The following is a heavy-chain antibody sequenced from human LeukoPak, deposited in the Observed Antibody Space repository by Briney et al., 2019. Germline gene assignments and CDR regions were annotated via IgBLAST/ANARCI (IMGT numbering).Heavy chain of an antibody. Sequence: PGGSLRLSCAASGFTFHYAWMTWVRQGPGKGLEWVGRIKPKADGRTTDYAAPVKGRFTISRDDSKNTFFVQMNNLKTEDTAVYFCTTGSTVFDSWGQGTLVTVSS. CDR3: TTGSTVFDS. J-gene: IGHJ4*02. CDR2: IKPKADGRTT. CDR1: GFTFHYAW. D-gene: IGHD6-6*01. V-gene: IGHV3-15*01.